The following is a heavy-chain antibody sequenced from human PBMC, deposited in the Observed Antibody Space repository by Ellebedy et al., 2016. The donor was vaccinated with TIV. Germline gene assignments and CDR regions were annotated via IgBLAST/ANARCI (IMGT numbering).Heavy chain of an antibody. J-gene: IGHJ5*02. Sequence: GESLKISCVTSGFTFSSHWMSWVRQAPGKGLEWVAKIKEDGSETYYVDSVKGRFRISRDNAKNSLYLDMNSLRVEDTAVYFCARDVYTGLEISDPWGQGTLVTVSS. CDR1: GFTFSSHW. D-gene: IGHD5-18*01. V-gene: IGHV3-7*04. CDR3: ARDVYTGLEISDP. CDR2: IKEDGSET.